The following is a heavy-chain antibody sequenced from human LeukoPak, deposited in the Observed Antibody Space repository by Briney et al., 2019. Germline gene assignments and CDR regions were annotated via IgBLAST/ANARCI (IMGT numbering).Heavy chain of an antibody. CDR3: ARTMSGYSTSSSTGRKEYYYYGMDV. D-gene: IGHD6-6*01. CDR1: GFTFSSYA. Sequence: PGGSLRLSCAASGFTFSSYAMSWVRQAPGKGLEWVSTFSGGGGKTYYADSVKGRFTISRDNAKSSLYLQVNSLRAEDTAVYYCARTMSGYSTSSSTGRKEYYYYGMDVWGQGTTVTVSS. CDR2: FSGGGGKT. V-gene: IGHV3-23*01. J-gene: IGHJ6*02.